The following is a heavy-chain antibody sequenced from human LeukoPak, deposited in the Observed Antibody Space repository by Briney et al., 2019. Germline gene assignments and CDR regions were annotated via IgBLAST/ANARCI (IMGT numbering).Heavy chain of an antibody. V-gene: IGHV3-30*18. CDR1: GFTFSSYG. CDR3: AKASMIVVAPNDAFDI. CDR2: ISYDGSNK. J-gene: IGHJ3*02. D-gene: IGHD3-22*01. Sequence: GGSLRLSCAASGFTFSSYGMHWVRQAPGKGLEWVAVISYDGSNKYYADSVKGRFTISRDNSKNTLYLQMNSLGAEDTAVYYCAKASMIVVAPNDAFDIWGQGTMVTVSS.